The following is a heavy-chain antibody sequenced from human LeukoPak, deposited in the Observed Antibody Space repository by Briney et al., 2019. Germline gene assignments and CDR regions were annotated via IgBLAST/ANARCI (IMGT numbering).Heavy chain of an antibody. J-gene: IGHJ4*02. V-gene: IGHV3-66*01. D-gene: IGHD6-13*01. CDR3: ARGETAAVDY. CDR2: TYSGGSI. CDR1: GFTVSSNY. Sequence: PGGSLRLSCAASGFTVSSNYMSWVRQAPGKGLECVSITYSGGSIYYADSVKGRFTISRDNSKNTLYLQMNSLRAEDTSVYYCARGETAAVDYWGQGTLVTVSS.